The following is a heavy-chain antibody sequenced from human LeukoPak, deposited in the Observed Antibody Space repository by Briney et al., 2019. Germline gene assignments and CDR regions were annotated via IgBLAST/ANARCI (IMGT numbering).Heavy chain of an antibody. Sequence: SRTLSLTCAISGDSVSSNSAAWDWIRQPPSRGLEWLGRTYYRSKWYNDYAVSVKSRITINPDTSKNQFSLQLNSVTPEDTAVYYCTRTKDGYFQNWGQGTLVSVSS. CDR3: TRTKDGYFQN. V-gene: IGHV6-1*01. J-gene: IGHJ1*01. CDR2: TYYRSKWYN. CDR1: GDSVSSNSAA.